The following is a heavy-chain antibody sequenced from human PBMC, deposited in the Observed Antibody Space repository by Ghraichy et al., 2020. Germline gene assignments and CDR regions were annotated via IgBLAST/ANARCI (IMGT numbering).Heavy chain of an antibody. CDR2: INPNSGGT. CDR1: GYTFTGYY. Sequence: SVKVYCKASGYTFTGYYMHWVRQAPGQGLEWMGRINPNSGGTNYAQKFQGRVTMTRDTSISTAYMELSRLRSDDTAVYYCASPLSSRDYYYGMDVWGQGTTVTVSS. D-gene: IGHD5/OR15-5a*01. J-gene: IGHJ6*02. V-gene: IGHV1-2*06. CDR3: ASPLSSRDYYYGMDV.